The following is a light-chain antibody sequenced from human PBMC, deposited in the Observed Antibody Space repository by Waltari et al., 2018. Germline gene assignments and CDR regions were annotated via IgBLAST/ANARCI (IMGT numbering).Light chain of an antibody. Sequence: TQSPATLSVSLGERVTLTCRASESISINLAWYQQNPGQTPRLIIHGASKRTTGVPARFAGSGSRTEFTLIISSLQSEDIAVYYCHQYNNRPPYTFGQGTKLEIK. CDR2: GAS. V-gene: IGKV3-15*01. CDR1: ESISIN. J-gene: IGKJ2*01. CDR3: HQYNNRPPYT.